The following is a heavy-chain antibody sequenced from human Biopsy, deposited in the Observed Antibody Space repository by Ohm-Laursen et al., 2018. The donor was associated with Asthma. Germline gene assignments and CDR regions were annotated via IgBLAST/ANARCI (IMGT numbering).Heavy chain of an antibody. D-gene: IGHD3-10*01. CDR2: IYYTGSD. J-gene: IGHJ6*02. V-gene: IGHV4-61*08. CDR1: GGAIRTSGYY. CDR3: ARGPNYHGSGRAPIGMDV. Sequence: SDTLSLTCSVSGGAIRTSGYYWSWIRQPPGKGLEWLGYIYYTGSDNYNPSLKSRVTISVDTSKNQFSLRLNSVTAADTAVYYCARGPNYHGSGRAPIGMDVWGQGTTVTVSS.